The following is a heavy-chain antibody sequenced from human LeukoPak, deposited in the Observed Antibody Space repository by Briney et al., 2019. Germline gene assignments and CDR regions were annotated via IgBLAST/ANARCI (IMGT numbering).Heavy chain of an antibody. D-gene: IGHD6-19*01. J-gene: IGHJ6*02. Sequence: GGSLRLSCAASGFTFSSYAMHWVRQAPGKGLEWVAVISYDGGNKYYADSVKGRFTISRDNSKNTLYLQMNSLRAEDTAVYYCARDRQAVGYYGMDVWGQGTTVTVSS. CDR3: ARDRQAVGYYGMDV. CDR2: ISYDGGNK. CDR1: GFTFSSYA. V-gene: IGHV3-30-3*01.